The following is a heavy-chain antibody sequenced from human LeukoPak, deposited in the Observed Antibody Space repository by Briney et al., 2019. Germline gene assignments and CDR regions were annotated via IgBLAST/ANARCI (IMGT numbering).Heavy chain of an antibody. D-gene: IGHD3-10*01. Sequence: GGSLRLSCAASGFTFSSYGMHWVRQAPGKGLEWVAVIWYDGSNKYYADSVKGRFTISRDNSKNTLYLQMNSLRAEDTAVYYCARQIWFGELFLINTLDQYYGMDVWGQGTTVTVSS. CDR1: GFTFSSYG. CDR2: IWYDGSNK. V-gene: IGHV3-33*01. CDR3: ARQIWFGELFLINTLDQYYGMDV. J-gene: IGHJ6*02.